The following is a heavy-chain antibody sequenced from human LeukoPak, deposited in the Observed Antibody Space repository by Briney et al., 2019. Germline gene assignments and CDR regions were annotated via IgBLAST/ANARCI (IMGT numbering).Heavy chain of an antibody. CDR1: GFTFSSYA. V-gene: IGHV3-30*04. Sequence: GGSLRLSCAASGFTFSSYAMHSVRPAPGEGLGRVAVISYDGRNKYYAESVKGRFTISRDNSNNTLYLQMSSLRADDTAVYYCASSSPYYYYGMDVWGQGTTVTVSS. CDR2: ISYDGRNK. D-gene: IGHD6-6*01. CDR3: ASSSPYYYYGMDV. J-gene: IGHJ6*02.